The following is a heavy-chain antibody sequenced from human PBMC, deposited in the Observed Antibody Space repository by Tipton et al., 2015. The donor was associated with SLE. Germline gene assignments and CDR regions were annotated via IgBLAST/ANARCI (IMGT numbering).Heavy chain of an antibody. CDR3: ARQQWLVRGLDY. J-gene: IGHJ4*02. V-gene: IGHV4-59*08. Sequence: GLVKPSETLSLTCTVSGGSISSYYWSWIRQPPGKGLEWIGYIYYSGSTNYNPSLKSRVTISVDTSKNQFSLKLSSVTAADTAVYYCARQQWLVRGLDYWGQGTLVTVSS. CDR2: IYYSGST. D-gene: IGHD6-19*01. CDR1: GGSISSYY.